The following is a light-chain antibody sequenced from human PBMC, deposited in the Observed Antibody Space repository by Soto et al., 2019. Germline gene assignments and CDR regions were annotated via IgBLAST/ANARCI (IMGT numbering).Light chain of an antibody. CDR2: DAS. CDR1: QSVSSY. V-gene: IGKV3-11*01. J-gene: IGKJ4*01. CDR3: QQRKSWPLT. Sequence: EIVLTQSPATLSLSPGERATLSCRASQSVSSYLAWYQQKPGQAPGLLIYDASNRATGIPPRFSGSGSGTDFTLTISSLETEDFAVYYCQQRKSWPLTFGGGTKVEIK.